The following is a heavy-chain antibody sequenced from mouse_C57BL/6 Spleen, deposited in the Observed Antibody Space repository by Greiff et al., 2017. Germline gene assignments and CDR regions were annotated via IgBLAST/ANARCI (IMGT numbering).Heavy chain of an antibody. D-gene: IGHD1-1*01. V-gene: IGHV1-4*01. J-gene: IGHJ4*01. CDR1: GYTFTSYT. CDR2: SNPRSGYT. CDR3: ASTTVVAYYDAMDY. Sequence: VQLQQSGAELARPGASVKMSCKASGYTFTSYTMHWVKQRPGQGLEWIGYSNPRSGYTKYNQKFKDKATLTADKSSSTAYMQLSSLTSEDSAVYYCASTTVVAYYDAMDYWGQGTSVTVSS.